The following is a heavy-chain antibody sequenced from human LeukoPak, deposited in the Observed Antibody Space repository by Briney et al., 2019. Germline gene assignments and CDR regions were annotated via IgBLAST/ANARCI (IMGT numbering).Heavy chain of an antibody. CDR3: ARDKIADIVVVPAEVPLDY. CDR2: ISAYNGNT. V-gene: IGHV1-18*01. D-gene: IGHD2-2*01. J-gene: IGHJ4*02. CDR1: GYTFTSYG. Sequence: ASVKVSCKASGYTFTSYGINWVRQAPGQGLEWMGWISAYNGNTNYAQKLQGRVTMTTDTSTSTAYMELRSLRSDDTAVYYCARDKIADIVVVPAEVPLDYWGQGTLVTVSS.